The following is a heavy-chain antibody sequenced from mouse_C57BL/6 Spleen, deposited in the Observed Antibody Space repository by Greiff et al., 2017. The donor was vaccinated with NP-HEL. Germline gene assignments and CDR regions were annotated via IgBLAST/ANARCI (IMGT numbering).Heavy chain of an antibody. Sequence: VQLQQSGAELARPGASVKMSCKASGYTFTSYTMHWVKQRPGQGLEWIGYINPSSGYTKYNQKFKDKATLTADKSSSTAYMQLSSLTSEDSAVYYCARAYRDGLYAMDYWGQGTSVTVSS. CDR2: INPSSGYT. CDR3: ARAYRDGLYAMDY. J-gene: IGHJ4*01. D-gene: IGHD1-1*01. CDR1: GYTFTSYT. V-gene: IGHV1-4*01.